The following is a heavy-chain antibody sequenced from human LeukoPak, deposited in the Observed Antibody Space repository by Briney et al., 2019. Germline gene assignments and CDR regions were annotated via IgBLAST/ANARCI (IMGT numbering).Heavy chain of an antibody. V-gene: IGHV3-23*01. J-gene: IGHJ4*02. CDR3: AKSRAADTTLLFDY. CDR1: GFTFSNSA. D-gene: IGHD6-13*01. Sequence: GGSLRLSCVASGFTFSNSAMNWVRQAPGKGLEWVSAITGSGGDTFYVDSVKGRFTISRDNSKNTLYLQMSSLRAEDTAVYYCAKSRAADTTLLFDYWGQGTLVTVSS. CDR2: ITGSGGDT.